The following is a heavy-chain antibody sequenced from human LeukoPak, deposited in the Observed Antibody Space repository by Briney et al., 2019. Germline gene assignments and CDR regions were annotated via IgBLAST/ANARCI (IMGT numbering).Heavy chain of an antibody. Sequence: GGSLRLSCAASGFTFSGSPIHWVRQASGKGLEWVGRIRSKTGSYATAYTASVKGRFTISRDDSKNTSYLQMNSLKTEDTAMYYCTRLEAAADSDYWGQGTLVTVSS. D-gene: IGHD6-13*01. CDR1: GFTFSGSP. J-gene: IGHJ4*02. CDR2: IRSKTGSYAT. CDR3: TRLEAAADSDY. V-gene: IGHV3-73*01.